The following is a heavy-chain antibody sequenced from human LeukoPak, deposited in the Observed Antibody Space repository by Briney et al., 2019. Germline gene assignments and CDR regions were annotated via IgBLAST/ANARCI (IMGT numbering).Heavy chain of an antibody. V-gene: IGHV3-11*03. CDR3: ARRLMVRGVYYFDY. D-gene: IGHD3-10*01. J-gene: IGHJ4*02. Sequence: PGGSLRLSCAASGFTFSDYYMSWISQAPGKGLEWVSYISSSSSYTNYADSVKGRFTISRDNAKNSLYLQMNSLRAEDTAVYYCARRLMVRGVYYFDYWGQGTLVTVSS. CDR2: ISSSSSYT. CDR1: GFTFSDYY.